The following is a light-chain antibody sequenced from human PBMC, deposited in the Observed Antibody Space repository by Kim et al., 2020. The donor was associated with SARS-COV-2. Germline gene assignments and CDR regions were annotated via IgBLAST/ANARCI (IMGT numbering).Light chain of an antibody. Sequence: SYELTQPPSVSVSPGQTGTITCSGDKLGDKYVSWYQQKPGQSPLLVIYQDIYRPSGIPARFSGSNSGNTATLTISGTQAMDEADYYCQAWDRGSGGVFGEGTKVTVL. CDR3: QAWDRGSGGV. J-gene: IGLJ3*02. V-gene: IGLV3-1*01. CDR2: QDI. CDR1: KLGDKY.